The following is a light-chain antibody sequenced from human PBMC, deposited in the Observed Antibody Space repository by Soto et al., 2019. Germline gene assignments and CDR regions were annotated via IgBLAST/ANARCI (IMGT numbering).Light chain of an antibody. CDR2: AVS. V-gene: IGLV2-14*03. CDR3: ISYTDRQSYL. CDR1: SSDIGSYDH. J-gene: IGLJ1*01. Sequence: QSALTQPASVSWSPGQSITISGIGTSSDIGSYDHVAWYQQFPGKSPKLIIYAVSDRPSGVSDRFSGSKSGISASLTISGLQTEDEADYYCISYTDRQSYLFGTGTKVTVL.